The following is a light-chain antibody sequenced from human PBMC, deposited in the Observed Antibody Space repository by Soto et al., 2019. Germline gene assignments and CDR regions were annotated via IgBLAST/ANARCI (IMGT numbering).Light chain of an antibody. Sequence: QSALTQPASVSGSPGQSITISCTGTSSDVGGYNSVSWYQQHPGKAPKLMIYNVSNRPSGISDRFPGSRSCSTAALTISGLQAEDEADCYCSSYTSSSTYGFGTGTKITVL. CDR2: NVS. V-gene: IGLV2-14*03. CDR3: SSYTSSSTYG. J-gene: IGLJ1*01. CDR1: SSDVGGYNS.